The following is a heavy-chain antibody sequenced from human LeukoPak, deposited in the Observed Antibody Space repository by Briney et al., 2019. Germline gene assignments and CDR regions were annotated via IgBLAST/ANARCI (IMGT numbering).Heavy chain of an antibody. CDR2: IRYDGSNK. V-gene: IGHV3-30*02. Sequence: GGSLRLSCAACVFTFSSYGMHWVRQAPGKGLEWVAFIRYDGSNKYYADSVKGRFTISRDNSKNTLYLQMNSLRAEDTAVYYCAKDGVGATIFDYWGQGTLVTVSS. CDR1: VFTFSSYG. D-gene: IGHD1-26*01. CDR3: AKDGVGATIFDY. J-gene: IGHJ4*02.